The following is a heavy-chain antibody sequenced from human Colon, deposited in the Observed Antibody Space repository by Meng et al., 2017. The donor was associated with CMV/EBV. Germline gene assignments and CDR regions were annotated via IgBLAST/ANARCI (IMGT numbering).Heavy chain of an antibody. J-gene: IGHJ4*02. V-gene: IGHV3-21*06. CDR2: ISSLSNDI. CDR3: ARGCVTPCGGLSV. Sequence: GGSLRLSCAASGFTFDSYSMNWVRQAPGKGLEWVSSISSLSNDIYYADTVKGRFTISRDNAKNSLYLQMDSLRVEDTAVYFCARGCVTPCGGLSVWGQGTLVTVSS. CDR1: GFTFDSYS. D-gene: IGHD3/OR15-3a*01.